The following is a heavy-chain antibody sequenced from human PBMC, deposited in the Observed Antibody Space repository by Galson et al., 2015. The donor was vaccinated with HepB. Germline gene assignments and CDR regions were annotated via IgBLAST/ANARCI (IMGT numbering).Heavy chain of an antibody. CDR2: LRYDGSTE. V-gene: IGHV3-30*02. D-gene: IGHD4-17*01. J-gene: IGHJ4*02. CDR1: GFTFTSYG. Sequence: SLRLSCAASGFTFTSYGMHWVRQAPGKGLEWVALLRYDGSTEYYADSVEGRFTVSRDNSNNMLFLQLNSLRPEDKAVYYCAKDQYQYGDYFVFDYWGQGTLVTVSS. CDR3: AKDQYQYGDYFVFDY.